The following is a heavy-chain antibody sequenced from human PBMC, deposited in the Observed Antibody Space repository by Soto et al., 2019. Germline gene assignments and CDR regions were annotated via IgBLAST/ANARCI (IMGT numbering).Heavy chain of an antibody. Sequence: EVQLVESGGGLVQPGGSLKLSCAASGFTFSDSAMHWVRQASGKGLEWVGRIRTKPNNYATTYAASLQARFSISRDETKNSPYLDRNGLKIEDTAMYYCTRYEIDPAGDYWGQGTVVTVSS. CDR2: IRTKPNNYAT. CDR3: TRYEIDPAGDY. D-gene: IGHD3-3*01. J-gene: IGHJ4*02. V-gene: IGHV3-73*01. CDR1: GFTFSDSA.